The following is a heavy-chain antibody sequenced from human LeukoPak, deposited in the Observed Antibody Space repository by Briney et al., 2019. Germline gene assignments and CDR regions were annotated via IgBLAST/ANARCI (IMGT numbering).Heavy chain of an antibody. CDR2: INPSGGST. Sequence: GASVKVSCKVSGYTFTSYAISWVRQAPGQGLEWMGIINPSGGSTSYAQKFQGRVTMTRDMSTSTVYMGLSSLRSEGTAVYYCARRVRALGYCSSTSCYTGDDAFDIWGQGTMVTVSS. D-gene: IGHD2-2*02. V-gene: IGHV1-46*01. J-gene: IGHJ3*02. CDR1: GYTFTSYA. CDR3: ARRVRALGYCSSTSCYTGDDAFDI.